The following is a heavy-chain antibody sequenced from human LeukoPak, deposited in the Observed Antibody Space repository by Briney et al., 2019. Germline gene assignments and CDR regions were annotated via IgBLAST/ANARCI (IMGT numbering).Heavy chain of an antibody. J-gene: IGHJ6*02. Sequence: PGGSLRLSCAASGFTFSSYAMSWVRQAPGKGLEWVSAISGSGGSTYYADSVKGRFIISRDNSKNTLYLQMNSLRAEDTAVYYCAKDVGSSWPRFYYYYGMDVWGQGTTVTVSS. D-gene: IGHD6-13*01. CDR2: ISGSGGST. CDR3: AKDVGSSWPRFYYYYGMDV. CDR1: GFTFSSYA. V-gene: IGHV3-23*01.